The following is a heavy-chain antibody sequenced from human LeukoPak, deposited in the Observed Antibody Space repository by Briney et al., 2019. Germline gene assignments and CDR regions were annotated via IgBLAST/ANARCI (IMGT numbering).Heavy chain of an antibody. CDR3: AGTRRYCSGGSCYNWFDP. Sequence: SETLSLTCTVSGGSISSDTYYWSWIRQPAGKGLEWIGRIYASGNTNYSPSLKGRVTISVDTSKNQFSLKLNSVTAADTAVYYCAGTRRYCSGGSCYNWFDPGGQGTLVTVPS. CDR1: GGSISSDTYY. V-gene: IGHV4-61*02. D-gene: IGHD2-15*01. CDR2: IYASGNT. J-gene: IGHJ5*02.